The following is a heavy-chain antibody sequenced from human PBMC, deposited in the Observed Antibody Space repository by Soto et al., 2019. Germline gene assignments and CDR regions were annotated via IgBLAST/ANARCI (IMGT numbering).Heavy chain of an antibody. J-gene: IGHJ5*02. Sequence: PGGSLRLSCVASGFTLSSYWMSWVRQAPGKGPEWVANIKGDGSEKYYADSVKGRFTISRDNAKNSLLLEMNSLRAEDTALYYCGGDCENWFDPWGQGTLVTVSS. D-gene: IGHD2-21*02. CDR2: IKGDGSEK. CDR3: GGDCENWFDP. V-gene: IGHV3-7*05. CDR1: GFTLSSYW.